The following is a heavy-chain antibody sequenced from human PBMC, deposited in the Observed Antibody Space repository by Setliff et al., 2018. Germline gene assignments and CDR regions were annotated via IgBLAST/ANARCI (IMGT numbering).Heavy chain of an antibody. CDR3: AREGRWDYNYPIY. Sequence: SETLSLTCSVSDDSFYSDYYFWGWIRQPPGKGLEWIATISSSGATNYNSSLKSGVTLSRDVAKRQFALNLRSVTAVDTAVYYCAREGRWDYNYPIYWGQGILVTVSS. J-gene: IGHJ4*02. D-gene: IGHD5-12*01. V-gene: IGHV4-39*01. CDR2: ISSSGAT. CDR1: DDSFYSDYYF.